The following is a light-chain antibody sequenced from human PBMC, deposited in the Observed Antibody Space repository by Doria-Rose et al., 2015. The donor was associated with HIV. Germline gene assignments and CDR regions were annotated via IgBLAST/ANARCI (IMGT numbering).Light chain of an antibody. CDR1: QSVGSR. CDR3: QHYNVYPWT. Sequence: SASVGDRVTITCRASQSVGSRLAWYQQRPGKAPKLLIYRASTLQRGVPSRFSGSGSVAAFTLTINSLQPDDFATYYCQHYNVYPWTFGRGTKVEVK. V-gene: IGKV1-5*03. J-gene: IGKJ1*01. CDR2: RAS.